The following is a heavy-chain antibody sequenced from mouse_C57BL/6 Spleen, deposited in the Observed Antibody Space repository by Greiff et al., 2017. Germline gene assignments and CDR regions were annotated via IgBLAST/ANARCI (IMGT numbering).Heavy chain of an antibody. CDR1: GYTFTGYW. D-gene: IGHD2-14*01. Sequence: QVQLQQSGAELMKPGASVKLSCKATGYTFTGYWIEWVKQRPGHGLEWIGEIVPGSGSTNYNGKFKGKATFTANTSSNTDYMQLSSLTTEDSAIYYGARKWDYYRSVPLWFAYWGQGTLVTVSA. CDR3: ARKWDYYRSVPLWFAY. J-gene: IGHJ3*01. CDR2: IVPGSGST. V-gene: IGHV1-9*01.